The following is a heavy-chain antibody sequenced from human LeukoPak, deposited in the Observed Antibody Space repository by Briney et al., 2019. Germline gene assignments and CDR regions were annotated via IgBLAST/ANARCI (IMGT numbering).Heavy chain of an antibody. Sequence: ASVKVSCKASGYTFTGYYMHWVRQAPGQGLEWMGWINPISGGTNYAQKFQGRVTMTRDTSISTAYMELSRLRSDDTAVYYCARGVLWFGELLYNWFDPWGQGTLVTVSS. CDR1: GYTFTGYY. V-gene: IGHV1-2*02. J-gene: IGHJ5*02. CDR3: ARGVLWFGELLYNWFDP. CDR2: INPISGGT. D-gene: IGHD3-10*01.